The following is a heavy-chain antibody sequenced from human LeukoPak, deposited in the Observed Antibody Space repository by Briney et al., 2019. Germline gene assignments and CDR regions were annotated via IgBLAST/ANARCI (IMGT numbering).Heavy chain of an antibody. J-gene: IGHJ4*02. CDR2: IRQDGSER. Sequence: GGSLRLSCAASGFTFSSYWMSWVRQAPGKGLEWVANIRQDGSERYYVVSVKGRFTISRDTAKNSLYLQMDSLRAEDTAVYYCARDLGKAGGYSSAFDYWGQGTLVTVSS. CDR1: GFTFSSYW. CDR3: ARDLGKAGGYSSAFDY. V-gene: IGHV3-7*01. D-gene: IGHD6-19*01.